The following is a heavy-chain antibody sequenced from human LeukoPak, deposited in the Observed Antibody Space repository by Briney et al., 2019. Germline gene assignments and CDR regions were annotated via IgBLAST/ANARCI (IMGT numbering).Heavy chain of an antibody. CDR1: GYTFTNYY. Sequence: ASVKVSCKASGYTFTNYYMHWVRQAPGQGLEWMGIINASGGSTSYAQKFQGRVTMTRDTSTTTVYMELSSLRSEDTAVYSCARDRTGSYYDSSGYYFDAFDIWGQGTMVTVSS. J-gene: IGHJ3*02. D-gene: IGHD3-22*01. CDR3: ARDRTGSYYDSSGYYFDAFDI. CDR2: INASGGST. V-gene: IGHV1-46*03.